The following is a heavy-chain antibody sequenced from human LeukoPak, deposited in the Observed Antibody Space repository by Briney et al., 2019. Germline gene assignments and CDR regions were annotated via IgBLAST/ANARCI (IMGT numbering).Heavy chain of an antibody. D-gene: IGHD4-17*01. J-gene: IGHJ3*02. CDR3: ARAYGDNHTPASDAFDI. V-gene: IGHV5-51*01. Sequence: GESLKISCKGSGYSFTSYWIGWVRQMPGKGLEWMGIIYPGDSDTKYSPSFQGQVTISADRSISTAYLQWSTLKASDTAMYYCARAYGDNHTPASDAFDIWGQGTMVTVSS. CDR1: GYSFTSYW. CDR2: IYPGDSDT.